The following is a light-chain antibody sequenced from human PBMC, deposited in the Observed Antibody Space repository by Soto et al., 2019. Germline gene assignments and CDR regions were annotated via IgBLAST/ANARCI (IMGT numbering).Light chain of an antibody. Sequence: QSVLAQPASVSGSPGQSITLSCTGTSSDVGSYNLVSWYQRHPGKAPKLMIYEGSKRPSGVSDRFSGSKSGNTASLTISGLQAEDELDYSCCSFAGSNTFVFGTGTKVTVL. CDR3: CSFAGSNTFV. V-gene: IGLV2-23*03. CDR1: SSDVGSYNL. CDR2: EGS. J-gene: IGLJ1*01.